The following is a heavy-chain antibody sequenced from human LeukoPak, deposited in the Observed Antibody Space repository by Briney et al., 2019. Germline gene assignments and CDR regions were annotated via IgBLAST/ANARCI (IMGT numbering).Heavy chain of an antibody. CDR2: ISSSSSYI. CDR1: GFTFSSYA. CDR3: ARVSGYCSGGSCHGGYYYYYMDV. D-gene: IGHD2-15*01. J-gene: IGHJ6*03. V-gene: IGHV3-21*01. Sequence: GGSLRLSCAASGFTFSSYAMSWVRQAPGKGLEGVSSISSSSSYIYYADSVKGRFTISRDNAKNSLYLQMNSLRAEDTAVYYCARVSGYCSGGSCHGGYYYYYMDVWGKGTTVTVSS.